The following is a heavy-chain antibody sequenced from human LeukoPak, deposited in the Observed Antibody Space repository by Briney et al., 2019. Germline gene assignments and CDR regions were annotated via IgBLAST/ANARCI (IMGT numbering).Heavy chain of an antibody. D-gene: IGHD1-26*01. CDR3: ARDQSGRVDY. CDR2: IYYSGNT. V-gene: IGHV4-31*03. J-gene: IGHJ4*02. CDR1: GGSISSGGYY. Sequence: SETLSLTCTVSGGSISSGGYYWSWIRQHPGKSLEWIGYIYYSGNTYYNPSLKSRVTISVDTSKNQFSLKLSSVTAADTAVYYCARDQSGRVDYWGQGTLVTVSS.